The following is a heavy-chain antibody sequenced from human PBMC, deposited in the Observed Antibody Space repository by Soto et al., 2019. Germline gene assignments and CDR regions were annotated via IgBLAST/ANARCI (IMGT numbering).Heavy chain of an antibody. J-gene: IGHJ4*02. CDR1: GFTLSSYW. CDR3: TSGPPMYCSSSSCYASPFDY. Sequence: EVQLVESGGGLVQPGGSLRLSCAASGFTLSSYWMHWVRQAPGKGLVWVSRISSDGGSTSYADSVKGRFTIARDNAKNTLYLHMNSLRAEDTAVYYCTSGPPMYCSSSSCYASPFDYWGQGTLVTVSS. D-gene: IGHD2-2*01. CDR2: ISSDGGST. V-gene: IGHV3-74*01.